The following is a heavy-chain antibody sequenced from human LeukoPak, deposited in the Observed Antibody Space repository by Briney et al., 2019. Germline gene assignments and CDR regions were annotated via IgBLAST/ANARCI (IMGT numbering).Heavy chain of an antibody. Sequence: ASVKVSCKASGGTFSSYAISWVRQAPGQGLEWMGRIIPIFGTANYAQKFQGRVTITTDESTSTAYMELSSPRSEDTAVYYCARGKYYGSELREFDYWGQGTLVTVSS. V-gene: IGHV1-69*05. CDR2: IIPIFGTA. CDR3: ARGKYYGSELREFDY. CDR1: GGTFSSYA. D-gene: IGHD3-10*01. J-gene: IGHJ4*02.